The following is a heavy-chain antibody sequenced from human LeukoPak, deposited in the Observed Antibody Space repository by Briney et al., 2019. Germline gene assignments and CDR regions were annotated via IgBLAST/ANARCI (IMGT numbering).Heavy chain of an antibody. D-gene: IGHD1-14*01. V-gene: IGHV3-23*01. CDR3: AKDFVRYNIQFDY. CDR1: GLSFGFYT. J-gene: IGHJ4*02. Sequence: GGSLRLSCAASGLSFGFYTMSWVRQAPGKGLEWVSSISGGGAGTYYADSVRGRFTISRDNSKNTLYLQMDSLRAEDTALYYCAKDFVRYNIQFDYWGQGALVTVSS. CDR2: ISGGGAGT.